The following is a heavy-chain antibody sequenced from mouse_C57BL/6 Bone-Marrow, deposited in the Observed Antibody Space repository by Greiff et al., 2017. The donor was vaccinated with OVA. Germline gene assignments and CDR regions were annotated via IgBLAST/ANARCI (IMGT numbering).Heavy chain of an antibody. CDR3: ARRDY. J-gene: IGHJ2*01. V-gene: IGHV1-69*01. Sequence: QVQLQQPGAELVMPGASVKLSCKASGYTFTSYWMHWVKQRPGQGLEWIGEIDPSDSYTNYNQKFKGKSTLTVAKSSSTAYMQLSSLTSEDSAVYYCARRDYWGQGTTLTVSS. CDR2: IDPSDSYT. CDR1: GYTFTSYW.